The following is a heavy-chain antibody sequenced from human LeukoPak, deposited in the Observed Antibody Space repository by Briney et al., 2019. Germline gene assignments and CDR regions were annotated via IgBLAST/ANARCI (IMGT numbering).Heavy chain of an antibody. CDR1: GFTFSNYD. CDR3: AKDREGTTFDN. J-gene: IGHJ4*02. CDR2: ISYDGSNK. V-gene: IGHV3-30*18. Sequence: GRSLRLSCAASGFTFSNYDMHWVRQAPGKGLEWVAVISYDGSNKYYADSVKGRFTISRDNSKNTVYLQMNSLRAEDTAVYYCAKDREGTTFDNWGQGTLVSVSS. D-gene: IGHD1-7*01.